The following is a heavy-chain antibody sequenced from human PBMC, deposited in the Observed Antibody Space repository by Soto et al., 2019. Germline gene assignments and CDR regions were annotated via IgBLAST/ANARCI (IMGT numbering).Heavy chain of an antibody. CDR3: ASLGELRPYYYGMDV. Sequence: SETLSLTCTVSGGSISSCDYYWSWIRQPPGKGLEWIGYIYYSGSTYYNPSLKSRVTISVDTSKNQFSLKLSSVTAADTAVYYCASLGELRPYYYGMDVWGQGTTVTVAS. J-gene: IGHJ6*02. CDR2: IYYSGST. CDR1: GGSISSCDYY. D-gene: IGHD1-26*01. V-gene: IGHV4-30-4*01.